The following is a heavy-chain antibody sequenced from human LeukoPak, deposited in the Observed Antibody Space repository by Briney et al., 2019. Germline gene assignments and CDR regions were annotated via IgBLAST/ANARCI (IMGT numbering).Heavy chain of an antibody. CDR2: IYYSGST. D-gene: IGHD3-10*01. CDR1: GGSISSSSYY. CDR3: ARGGYSYVTMVRGVTPFDY. Sequence: SETLSLTCTVSGGSISSSSYYWGWIRQPPGKGLEWIGSIYYSGSTYYNPSLKSRVTISVDPSKNQFSLKLSSVTAADTAVYYCARGGYSYVTMVRGVTPFDYWGQGTLVTVSS. J-gene: IGHJ4*02. V-gene: IGHV4-39*07.